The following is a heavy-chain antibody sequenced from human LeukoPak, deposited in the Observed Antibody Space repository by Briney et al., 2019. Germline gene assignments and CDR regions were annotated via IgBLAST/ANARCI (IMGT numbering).Heavy chain of an antibody. CDR3: ARDSKNLLWFGELLP. CDR2: IYYTGST. D-gene: IGHD3-10*01. CDR1: GGSISSYY. J-gene: IGHJ5*02. V-gene: IGHV4-59*01. Sequence: KPSETLSLTCTVSGGSISSYYWSWIRQPPGQGLEWIGYIYYTGSTNYNPSLKSRVTISVDTSKNQFSLKLSSVTAADTAVYYCARDSKNLLWFGELLPWGQGTLVTVSS.